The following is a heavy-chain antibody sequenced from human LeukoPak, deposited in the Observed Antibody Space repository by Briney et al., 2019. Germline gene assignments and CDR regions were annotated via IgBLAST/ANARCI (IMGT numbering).Heavy chain of an antibody. CDR3: AKDFRWGPSMVRGAYPHYFDY. CDR2: ISGSGGST. CDR1: GFTLSSYA. V-gene: IGHV3-23*01. D-gene: IGHD3-10*01. Sequence: GGSLRLSCAASGFTLSSYAMSWVRQAPGKGLEWVSAISGSGGSTYYADSVKGRFTISRDNSKNTLYLQMNSLRAEDTAVYHCAKDFRWGPSMVRGAYPHYFDYWGQGTLVTVSS. J-gene: IGHJ4*02.